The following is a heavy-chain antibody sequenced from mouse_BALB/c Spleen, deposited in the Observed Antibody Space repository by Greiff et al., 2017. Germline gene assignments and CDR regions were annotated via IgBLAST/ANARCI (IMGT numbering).Heavy chain of an antibody. V-gene: IGHV1-77*01. CDR3: ARKITTVVATDWYFDG. D-gene: IGHD1-1*01. Sequence: QVQLQQSGAELARPGASVKLSCKASGYTFTDYYINWVKQRTGQGLEWIGEIYPGSGNTYYNEKFKGKATLTADKSSSTAYMQLSSLTSEDSAVYFCARKITTVVATDWYFDGWGAGTTVTVSA. J-gene: IGHJ1*01. CDR2: IYPGSGNT. CDR1: GYTFTDYY.